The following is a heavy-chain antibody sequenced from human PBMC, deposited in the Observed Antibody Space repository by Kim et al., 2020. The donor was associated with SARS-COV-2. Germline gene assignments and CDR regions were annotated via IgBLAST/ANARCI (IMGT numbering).Heavy chain of an antibody. CDR2: IKQDGSEK. CDR1: GFTFSSYW. V-gene: IGHV3-7*03. Sequence: GGSLRLSCAASGFTFSSYWMSWVRQAPGKGLEWVANIKQDGSEKYYVDSVKGRFTISRDNAKNSLYLQMNSLRAEDTAVYYCARGYYYGSGSYRPYYFDYWGAGNLVTVSS. CDR3: ARGYYYGSGSYRPYYFDY. D-gene: IGHD3-10*01. J-gene: IGHJ4*02.